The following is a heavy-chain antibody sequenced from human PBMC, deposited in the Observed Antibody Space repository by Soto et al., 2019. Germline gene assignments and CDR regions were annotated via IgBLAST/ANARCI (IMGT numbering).Heavy chain of an antibody. CDR2: ITWNGGSM. Sequence: EVQLVESGGGLVQPGRSLRLSCAASGFTFHDYAIHWVRQAPGKGLEWVSGITWNGGSMGYADSVQGRFSISRDNTRNSLYLQMNSLRAEDTALYYCAKSPRIAAAGVNYHYYYMDVWGKGTAVTGS. D-gene: IGHD6-13*01. CDR1: GFTFHDYA. V-gene: IGHV3-9*01. CDR3: AKSPRIAAAGVNYHYYYMDV. J-gene: IGHJ6*03.